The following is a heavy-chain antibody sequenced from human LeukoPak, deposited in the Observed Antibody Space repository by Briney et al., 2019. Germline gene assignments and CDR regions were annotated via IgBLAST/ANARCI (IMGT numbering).Heavy chain of an antibody. CDR2: ISGSGGST. V-gene: IGHV3-23*01. D-gene: IGHD3-3*01. Sequence: PGGSLRLSCAASGFTFSSYAMSWVRQAPGKGLEWVSAISGSGGSTYYADSVKCRFTISRDNSKNTLYPQMNSLRAEDTAVYYCAKHGPDYDFWSGLDYWGQGTLVTVSS. CDR1: GFTFSSYA. J-gene: IGHJ4*02. CDR3: AKHGPDYDFWSGLDY.